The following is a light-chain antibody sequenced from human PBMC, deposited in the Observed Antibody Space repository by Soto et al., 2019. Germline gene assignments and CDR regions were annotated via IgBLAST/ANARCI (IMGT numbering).Light chain of an antibody. Sequence: EIVMTQSPATLSVSPGERATLSCRANQSVSSNLAWYQQKPGQAPRLLIYGASTSATGIPSRFSGGGSGTEFTLTISSLQSEDFAVYFCQQYNNLPSVTFGQGTKVEIK. CDR2: GAS. J-gene: IGKJ1*01. V-gene: IGKV3-15*01. CDR1: QSVSSN. CDR3: QQYNNLPSVT.